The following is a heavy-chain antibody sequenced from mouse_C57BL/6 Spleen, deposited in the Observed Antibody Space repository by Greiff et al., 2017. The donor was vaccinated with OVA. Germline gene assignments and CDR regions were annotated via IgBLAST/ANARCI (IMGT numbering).Heavy chain of an antibody. CDR1: GYTFTDYN. J-gene: IGHJ4*01. V-gene: IGHV1-22*01. CDR3: AYGGGYAMDY. CDR2: INPNDGGT. Sequence: VQLQQSGPELVKPGASVKMSCKASGYTFTDYNMHWVKQSHGKSLEWIGYINPNDGGTSYNQKFKGKATLTVNKSSSTAYMELRSLTSEDSAVYYCAYGGGYAMDYWGQGTSVTVSS. D-gene: IGHD1-1*02.